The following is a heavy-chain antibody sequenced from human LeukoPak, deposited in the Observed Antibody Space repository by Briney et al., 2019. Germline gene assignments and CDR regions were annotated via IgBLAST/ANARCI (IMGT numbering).Heavy chain of an antibody. CDR2: INPSGGIT. CDR3: ARESANCTNGVCYTEDYFDY. J-gene: IGHJ4*02. D-gene: IGHD2-8*01. V-gene: IGHV1-46*01. CDR1: GYTFTSYY. Sequence: ASVKVSCKASGYTFTSYYMHWVRQAPGQGLEWMGIINPSGGITSYAQKFQGRVTMTRDTSTSTVYMELSSLRSEDTAVYYCARESANCTNGVCYTEDYFDYWGQGTLVTVSS.